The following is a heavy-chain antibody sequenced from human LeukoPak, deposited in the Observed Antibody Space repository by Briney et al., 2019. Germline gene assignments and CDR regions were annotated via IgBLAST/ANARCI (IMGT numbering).Heavy chain of an antibody. CDR1: GYSISSGYY. CDR2: VYYSGST. J-gene: IGHJ4*02. D-gene: IGHD1-26*01. CDR3: AKVIVGAGFDY. V-gene: IGHV4-61*01. Sequence: SETLSLTCTVSGYSISSGYYWGWIRQPPGKGLEWIGYVYYSGSTNYNPSLKSRVTMSVDTSKNQFSLKLSSVTAADTAVYYCAKVIVGAGFDYWGQGTLVTVSS.